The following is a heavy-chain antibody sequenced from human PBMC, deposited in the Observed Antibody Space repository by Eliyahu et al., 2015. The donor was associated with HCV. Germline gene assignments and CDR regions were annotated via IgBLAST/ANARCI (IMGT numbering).Heavy chain of an antibody. V-gene: IGHV3-9*01. CDR2: ISWNSGSI. CDR1: GFTFXXYA. CDR3: AKEGVGYNWNDGGIGAFDI. Sequence: EVQLVESGGGLVQPGXSLXLSXAASGFTFXXYAIHWVRQVPGKGLEWVSGISWNSGSIGYADSVKGRFTISRDNAKNSLYLQMNSLRAEDTALYYCAKEGVGYNWNDGGIGAFDIWGQGTMVTVSS. J-gene: IGHJ3*02. D-gene: IGHD1-1*01.